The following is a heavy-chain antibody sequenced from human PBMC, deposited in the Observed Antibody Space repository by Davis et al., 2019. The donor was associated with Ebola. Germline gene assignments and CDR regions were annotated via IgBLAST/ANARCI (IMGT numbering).Heavy chain of an antibody. D-gene: IGHD6-19*01. CDR2: IGTAGDT. CDR1: GFTFSSYD. CDR3: ARATTEFDSSGWRNWYFDL. Sequence: GESLKISCAASGFTFSSYDMHWVRQATGKGLEWVSAIGTAGDTYYPGSVKGRFTISRENAKNSLYLQMNSLRAGDTAVYYCARATTEFDSSGWRNWYFDLWGRGTLVTVSS. V-gene: IGHV3-13*01. J-gene: IGHJ2*01.